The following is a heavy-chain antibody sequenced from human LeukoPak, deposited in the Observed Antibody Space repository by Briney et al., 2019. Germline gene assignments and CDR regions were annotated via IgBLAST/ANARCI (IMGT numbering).Heavy chain of an antibody. D-gene: IGHD5-18*01. Sequence: GGSLRLSCAASGFTFSSYEMNWVRQAPGKGLESVSYISSSGSTIYYADSVKGRFTISRDNAKNSLYLQMNSLRAEDTAVYYCARDGWIQLWTHYYYYGMDVWGKGTTVTVSS. CDR2: ISSSGSTI. V-gene: IGHV3-48*03. CDR1: GFTFSSYE. CDR3: ARDGWIQLWTHYYYYGMDV. J-gene: IGHJ6*04.